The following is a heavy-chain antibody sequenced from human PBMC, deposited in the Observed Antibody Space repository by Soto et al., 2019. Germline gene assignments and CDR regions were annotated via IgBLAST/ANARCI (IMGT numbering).Heavy chain of an antibody. J-gene: IGHJ4*02. CDR1: GFTFSTYA. CDR3: ARDGDVVVVPPVYYFDY. D-gene: IGHD2-2*01. CDR2: ISGSGGST. Sequence: GGSLRLSCATSGFTFSTYAMSWVRQAPGKGLEWVSSISGSGGSTYYSDSVKGRFTISRDNSKNTLYLQMNSLRAEDTAVYCCARDGDVVVVPPVYYFDYWGQGILVTVSS. V-gene: IGHV3-23*01.